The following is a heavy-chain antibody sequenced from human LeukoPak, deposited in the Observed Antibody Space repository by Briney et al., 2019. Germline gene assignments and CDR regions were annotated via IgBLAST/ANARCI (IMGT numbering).Heavy chain of an antibody. D-gene: IGHD5-12*01. CDR3: ARGGVATRGRDY. CDR2: IKTDGSQI. Sequence: PGGSLRLSCAASGFIFSDYWMTWVRQAPGKGLEWVANIKTDGSQIYYVDSVKGRFTISRDNAKNSLYLQMNSLRAEDTAVYYCARGGVATRGRDYWGQGTLVTVSS. CDR1: GFIFSDYW. J-gene: IGHJ4*02. V-gene: IGHV3-7*01.